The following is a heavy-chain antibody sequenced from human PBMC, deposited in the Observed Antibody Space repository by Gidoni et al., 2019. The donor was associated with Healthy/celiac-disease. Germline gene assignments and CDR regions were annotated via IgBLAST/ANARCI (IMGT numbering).Heavy chain of an antibody. CDR1: GYTFTSYG. J-gene: IGHJ6*02. CDR2: ISADKGNT. Sequence: QVQLVRSGAEVKKPGASVKVSCTASGYTFTSYGIHWVRQAAGQGLEWMGWISADKGNTNSAQKLQGIVTMTTDTSTSTAYMELRSLRSDDTAVYYCARVRGRKQWLVFYNGMDVWGQGTTVTVSS. V-gene: IGHV1-18*01. D-gene: IGHD6-19*01. CDR3: ARVRGRKQWLVFYNGMDV.